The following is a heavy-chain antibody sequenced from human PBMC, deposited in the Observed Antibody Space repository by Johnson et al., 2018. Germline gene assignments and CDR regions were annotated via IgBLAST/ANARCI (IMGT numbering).Heavy chain of an antibody. D-gene: IGHD2-2*01. V-gene: IGHV3-21*01. CDR1: GFSFSSYT. CDR3: AWGYCRSTSCRPWYYYGMDV. CDR2: ITSSTTYI. J-gene: IGHJ6*02. Sequence: VQLVQSGGGLVKPGGSLRLSCAASGFSFSSYTMNWVRQAPGKGLEWVSSITSSTTYIYYADSVKGRFTISGDNAKNSLYLRMNSLRVEDTAVYYCAWGYCRSTSCRPWYYYGMDVWGQGTTVTVSS.